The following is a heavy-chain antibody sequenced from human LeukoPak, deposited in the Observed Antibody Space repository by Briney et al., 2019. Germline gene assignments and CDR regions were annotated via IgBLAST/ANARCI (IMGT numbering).Heavy chain of an antibody. CDR2: IYHSGST. CDR3: ARAVGEWELWGYFDY. D-gene: IGHD1-26*01. V-gene: IGHV4-38-2*02. J-gene: IGHJ4*02. Sequence: SETLSLTCTVSGYSISSGYYWGWIRQPPGKGLEWIGSIYHSGSTYYNPSLKSRVTISVDTSKNQFSLKLSPVTAADTAVYYCARAVGEWELWGYFDYWGQGTLVTVSS. CDR1: GYSISSGYY.